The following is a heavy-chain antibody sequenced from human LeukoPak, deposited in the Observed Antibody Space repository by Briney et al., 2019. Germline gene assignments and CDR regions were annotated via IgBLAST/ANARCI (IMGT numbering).Heavy chain of an antibody. CDR3: ARGGYSGKDYNN. CDR2: IYHSGST. J-gene: IGHJ4*02. D-gene: IGHD5-12*01. V-gene: IGHV4-59*01. Sequence: SETLSLTCTVSGGSMNTYHWTWIRQPPGKGLEWIGYIYHSGSTKYNPSLKSRVTISVDTSKNQFSLNLSSVTAADTAVYYCARGGYSGKDYNNWGQGTLVTVSS. CDR1: GGSMNTYH.